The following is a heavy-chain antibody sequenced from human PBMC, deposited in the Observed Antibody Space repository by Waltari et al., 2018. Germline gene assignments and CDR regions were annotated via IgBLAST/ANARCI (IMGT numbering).Heavy chain of an antibody. J-gene: IGHJ4*02. CDR2: ISTSSSHS. D-gene: IGHD4-17*01. Sequence: QVQLVESGGGLVNPGGSLRLSCAASGFTFSDYYMSWVRQAPGKGLEWVSYISTSSSHSNYADSVKGRFTISRDNAKNSLYLQMNSLRVEDTAVYYCAKGATVTKGWPDYWGQGTLVTVSS. CDR3: AKGATVTKGWPDY. CDR1: GFTFSDYY. V-gene: IGHV3-11*06.